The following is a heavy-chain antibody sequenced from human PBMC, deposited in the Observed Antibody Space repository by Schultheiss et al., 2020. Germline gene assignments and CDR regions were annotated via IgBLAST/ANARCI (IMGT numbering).Heavy chain of an antibody. CDR1: GFTFDDYT. CDR2: ISYDGSNK. D-gene: IGHD2-2*03. J-gene: IGHJ4*02. CDR3: AKDAGYCSSTSCCFDY. Sequence: GGSLRLSCAASGFTFDDYTMHWVRQAPGKGLEWVAVISYDGSNKYYADSVKGRFTISRDNSKNTLYLQMNSLRAEDTAVYYCAKDAGYCSSTSCCFDYWGQGTLVTVSS. V-gene: IGHV3-30*18.